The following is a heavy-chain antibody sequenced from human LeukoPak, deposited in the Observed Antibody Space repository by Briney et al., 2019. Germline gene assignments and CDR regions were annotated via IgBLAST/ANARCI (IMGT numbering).Heavy chain of an antibody. CDR3: ARRSAALIAAAGRVPPKTGMDV. J-gene: IGHJ6*03. V-gene: IGHV4-34*01. D-gene: IGHD6-13*01. CDR2: INQSGSN. CDR1: GGSFSGYY. Sequence: SETLSLTCAVYGGSFSGYYWSWIRQPPGKGLEWIGEINQSGSNKYNPSLKGRVTKSVDTSKNQFSLKVSSVTAADTVVYYCARRSAALIAAAGRVPPKTGMDVWGKGTTVTVSS.